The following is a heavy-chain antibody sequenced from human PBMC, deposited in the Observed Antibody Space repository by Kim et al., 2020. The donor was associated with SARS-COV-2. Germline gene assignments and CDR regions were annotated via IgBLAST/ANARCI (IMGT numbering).Heavy chain of an antibody. J-gene: IGHJ6*02. CDR3: ARDSSSWERYGMDV. V-gene: IGHV4-59*01. D-gene: IGHD6-13*01. Sequence: SLKSRVTISVDTSKNQFSLKLSSVTAADTAVYYCARDSSSWERYGMDVWGQGTTVTVSS.